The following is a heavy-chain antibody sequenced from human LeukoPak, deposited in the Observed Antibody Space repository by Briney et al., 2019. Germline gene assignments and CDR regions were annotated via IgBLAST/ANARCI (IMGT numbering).Heavy chain of an antibody. CDR1: GDSISSYY. V-gene: IGHV4-59*01. Sequence: SETLSLTCTVSGDSISSYYWSWIRQFPGKGLEWIGYIHYSGSTNYNPSLQSRVTMSTDTPKKQFFMRLTSVTAADTAVYYCARSSSSGYFYIDYWGQGTLVTVSS. CDR2: IHYSGST. CDR3: ARSSSSGYFYIDY. D-gene: IGHD3-22*01. J-gene: IGHJ4*02.